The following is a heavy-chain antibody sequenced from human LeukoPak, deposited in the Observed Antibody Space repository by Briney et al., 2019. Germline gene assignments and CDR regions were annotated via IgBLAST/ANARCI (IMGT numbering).Heavy chain of an antibody. J-gene: IGHJ3*02. V-gene: IGHV3-20*04. CDR3: ARNRDTNGYFAFHI. CDR2: INWNGGST. D-gene: IGHD2-8*01. CDR1: GFRLADYG. Sequence: GESLRLSRAASGFRLADYGMSWVRHAPGKGLEWVSGINWNGGSTDYTDSVKGRFTISRNNTKNSLYLQMNRLRAEDTAFYYCARNRDTNGYFAFHIWGQGTMVTVSS.